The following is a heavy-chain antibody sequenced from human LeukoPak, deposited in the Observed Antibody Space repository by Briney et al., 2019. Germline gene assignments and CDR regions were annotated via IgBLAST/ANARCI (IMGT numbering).Heavy chain of an antibody. J-gene: IGHJ6*02. Sequence: PSETLSLTCTVSGGSISSGDYYWSWIRQPPGKGLEWIGYIYYSGSTYYNPSLKSRVTISVDTSKNQFSLKLNSVTAADTAVYYCPYGSGSYYRVYGMDVWGQGTTVTVSS. CDR2: IYYSGST. D-gene: IGHD3-10*01. CDR1: GGSISSGDYY. V-gene: IGHV4-30-4*08. CDR3: PYGSGSYYRVYGMDV.